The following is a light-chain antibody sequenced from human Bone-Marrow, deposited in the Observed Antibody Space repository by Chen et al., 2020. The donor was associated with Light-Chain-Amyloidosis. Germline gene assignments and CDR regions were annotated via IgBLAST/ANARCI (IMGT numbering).Light chain of an antibody. V-gene: IGKV1-5*01. Sequence: DIQMTQFPSTLSASVGDRVTLTCRASQNLGEWVAWYQHKPGKAPQLLIYYASTLQSGVPARFSGSGSGTDYTLTISNLQPDDFATYYCQQYYSPWTFGPGTKLEIK. J-gene: IGKJ2*02. CDR1: QNLGEW. CDR3: QQYYSPWT. CDR2: YAS.